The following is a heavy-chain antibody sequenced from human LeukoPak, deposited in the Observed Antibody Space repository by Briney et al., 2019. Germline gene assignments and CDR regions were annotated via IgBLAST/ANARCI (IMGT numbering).Heavy chain of an antibody. CDR2: IYYSGST. CDR3: AREVGRGEGAFDI. V-gene: IGHV4-59*01. Sequence: SQTLSLTCTVSAGSISRYYGCWFRQPAGKVQEWIGYIYYSGSTNYNPSLKSRVTISVDTSKNQFSLKLSSVTAADTAVYYCAREVGRGEGAFDIWGQGTMVTVSS. D-gene: IGHD3-16*01. CDR1: AGSISRYY. J-gene: IGHJ3*02.